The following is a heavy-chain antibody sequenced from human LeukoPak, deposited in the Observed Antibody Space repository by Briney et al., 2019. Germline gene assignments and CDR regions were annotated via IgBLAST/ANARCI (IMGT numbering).Heavy chain of an antibody. CDR1: RFTFSNHY. D-gene: IGHD6-19*01. J-gene: IGHJ4*02. CDR3: TMFTSGWD. CDR2: VSGDGTTT. Sequence: TGGSLRLSCVASRFTFSNHYMSWVRQAPGKGLVWVSRVSGDGTTTNYADSVKGRFTISRDNAKNTMSLQMTSLRAEDTAVYYCTMFTSGWDWGQGTLVTVSS. V-gene: IGHV3-74*01.